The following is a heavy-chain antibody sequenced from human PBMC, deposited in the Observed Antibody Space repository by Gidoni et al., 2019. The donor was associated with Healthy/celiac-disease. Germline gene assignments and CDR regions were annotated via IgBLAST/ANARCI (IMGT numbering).Heavy chain of an antibody. CDR1: GLPFSRYA. V-gene: IGHV3-23*01. CDR2: ISGSGGST. Sequence: EVQLLESGGGLVQPGGSLRLSCAASGLPFSRYAISWVRQAPGKGLEWVSAISGSGGSTYYADSVKGRFTISRDNSKNTLYLQMNSLRAEDTAVYYCAKGENVLRYFDWLYYGMDVWGQGTTVTVSS. J-gene: IGHJ6*02. CDR3: AKGENVLRYFDWLYYGMDV. D-gene: IGHD3-9*01.